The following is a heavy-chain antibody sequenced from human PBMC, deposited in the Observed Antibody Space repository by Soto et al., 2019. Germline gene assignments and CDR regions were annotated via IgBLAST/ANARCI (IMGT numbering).Heavy chain of an antibody. D-gene: IGHD5-18*01. CDR3: ATHHPAMANTPFDY. V-gene: IGHV1-69*01. Sequence: QVQLVQSGAEVKKPGSSVKVSCKASGGTFSSYAISWVRQAPGQGLEWMGGIIPIFGTANYAQKFQGRVKITADESTSTASMELSSLRSEYTAVYYCATHHPAMANTPFDYWGQGTLVTVSS. J-gene: IGHJ4*02. CDR1: GGTFSSYA. CDR2: IIPIFGTA.